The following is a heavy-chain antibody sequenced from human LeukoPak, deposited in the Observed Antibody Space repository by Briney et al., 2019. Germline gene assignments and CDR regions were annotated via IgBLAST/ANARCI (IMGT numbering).Heavy chain of an antibody. CDR3: ARIGYSSSSMDY. Sequence: QPGWSLRLSCAASGFTFSNYWMSWVRQAPGKGLEWVANINQDGSVKYYVDSVKGRFTISRDNAKNSLYLRVNSLRAEDTAIYYCARIGYSSSSMDYWGQGTLVTVSS. J-gene: IGHJ4*02. D-gene: IGHD6-6*01. V-gene: IGHV3-7*01. CDR1: GFTFSNYW. CDR2: INQDGSVK.